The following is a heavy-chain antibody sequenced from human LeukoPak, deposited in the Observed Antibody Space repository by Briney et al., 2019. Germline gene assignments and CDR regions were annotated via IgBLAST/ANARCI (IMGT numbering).Heavy chain of an antibody. J-gene: IGHJ4*02. CDR2: IYYSGST. CDR3: ARTGYSSTWSPLNHFDY. D-gene: IGHD6-13*01. CDR1: GGSISSSSYY. V-gene: IGHV4-39*07. Sequence: ASETLSLTCTVSGGSISSSSYYWGWIRQPPGKGLEWIGSIYYSGSTYYNPSLKSRVTISVDTSKNQFSLKLSSLTAADTATYYCARTGYSSTWSPLNHFDYWGQGLLVTVST.